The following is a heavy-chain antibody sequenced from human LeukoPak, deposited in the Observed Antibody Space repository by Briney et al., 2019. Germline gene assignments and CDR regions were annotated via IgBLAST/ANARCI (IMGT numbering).Heavy chain of an antibody. J-gene: IGHJ5*02. Sequence: SESLSLTCTVSGGSISSYYRSWIRQPAGKGLEWIWRIYTSGSTNYNPSLKSRVTMSVDTSKNQFSLKLGSVTAADTAVYYCARDSKDIHEWLRFKSWFDPWGQGTLVTVSS. CDR2: IYTSGST. D-gene: IGHD5-12*01. CDR1: GGSISSYY. CDR3: ARDSKDIHEWLRFKSWFDP. V-gene: IGHV4-4*07.